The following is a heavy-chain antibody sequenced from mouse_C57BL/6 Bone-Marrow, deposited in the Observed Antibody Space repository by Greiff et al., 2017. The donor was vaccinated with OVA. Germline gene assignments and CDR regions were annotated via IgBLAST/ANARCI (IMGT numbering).Heavy chain of an antibody. Sequence: VQLQESGPELVKPGASVKISCKASGYAFSSSWLNWVKQRPGKGLEWIGRIYPGDGDTNYNGKFKGKATLTADKSSSTAYMQLSSLTSADSAVYFCASIYYYGSSYFYYAMDYWGQGTSVTVSS. CDR3: ASIYYYGSSYFYYAMDY. CDR1: GYAFSSSW. V-gene: IGHV1-82*01. J-gene: IGHJ4*01. D-gene: IGHD1-1*01. CDR2: IYPGDGDT.